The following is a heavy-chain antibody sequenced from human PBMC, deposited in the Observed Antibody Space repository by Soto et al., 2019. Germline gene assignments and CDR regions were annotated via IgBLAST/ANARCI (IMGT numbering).Heavy chain of an antibody. CDR3: ATWHEREHAFDV. J-gene: IGHJ3*01. CDR2: LYDVDGS. Sequence: DVQLVESGGGLIQPGESLRLSCAAFGLTISGKKYVAWISQAPGKGLEWVSALYDVDGSFYADSVTGRFTTSSDSSKPTVYLQMNDLRPDDTAVYYCATWHEREHAFDVWGQGTTVTISS. CDR1: GLTISGKKY. V-gene: IGHV3-53*01. D-gene: IGHD1-1*01.